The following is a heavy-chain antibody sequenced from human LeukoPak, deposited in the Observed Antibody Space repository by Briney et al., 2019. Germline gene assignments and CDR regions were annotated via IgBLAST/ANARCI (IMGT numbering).Heavy chain of an antibody. J-gene: IGHJ4*02. CDR1: GFTFTSYA. D-gene: IGHD3-16*01. CDR3: ARDHVRDAGHRFGLLPDY. V-gene: IGHV3-23*01. Sequence: GGSLRLSCAASGFTFTSYAMSWVRQAPGKGLEWVSSISGSGGTTYYEDSVKGRFTVSRDNSKNTVYLQMDNLGPEDTGVYYCARDHVRDAGHRFGLLPDYWGQGTLVSVSS. CDR2: ISGSGGTT.